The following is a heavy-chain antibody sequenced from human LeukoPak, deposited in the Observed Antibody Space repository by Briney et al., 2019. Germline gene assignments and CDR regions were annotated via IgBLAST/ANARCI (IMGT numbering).Heavy chain of an antibody. Sequence: GGSLRLSCAASGFTVSGSYMSWVRRAPGKGLEWVSVIYSTGLTYYADSVKGRFTISRDNFKNTLFLQMNSLRAEDTALYYCARGLGQWPHLDYWGQGTLVTVSS. D-gene: IGHD6-19*01. CDR2: IYSTGLT. CDR1: GFTVSGSY. J-gene: IGHJ4*02. CDR3: ARGLGQWPHLDY. V-gene: IGHV3-53*01.